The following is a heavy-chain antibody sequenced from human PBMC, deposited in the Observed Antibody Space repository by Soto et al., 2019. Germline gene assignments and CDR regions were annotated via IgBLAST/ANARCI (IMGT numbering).Heavy chain of an antibody. CDR1: GDSVSTGSSY. J-gene: IGHJ5*02. Sequence: PSETLSLTCSVSVSGDSVSTGSSYWGWIRQPPGKALEWIGYIYYSGSTNYNPSLKSRVTISVDTSKNQFSLKLRSVTAADTAVYYCARSLLEYKNWFDPWGQGPLVTVSS. CDR3: ARSLLEYKNWFDP. CDR2: IYYSGST. V-gene: IGHV4-61*01. D-gene: IGHD1-20*01.